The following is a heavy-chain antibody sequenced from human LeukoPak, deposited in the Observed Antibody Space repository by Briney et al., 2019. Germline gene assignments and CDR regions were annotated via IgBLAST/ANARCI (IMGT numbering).Heavy chain of an antibody. V-gene: IGHV3-21*01. CDR1: GFSFSNYW. CDR3: ARDIEAAAGTFDI. CDR2: ISSSSIYI. Sequence: GGSLRLSCAASGFSFSNYWMNWVRQAPGKGLEWVSSISSSSIYIYYADSVKGRFTISRDNAKNSLYLQMNSLRAEDTAMYYCARDIEAAAGTFDIWGQGTMVTVSS. J-gene: IGHJ3*02. D-gene: IGHD6-13*01.